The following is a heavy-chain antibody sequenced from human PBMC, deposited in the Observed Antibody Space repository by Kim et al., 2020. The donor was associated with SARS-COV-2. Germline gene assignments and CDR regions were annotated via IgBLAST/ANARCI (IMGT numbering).Heavy chain of an antibody. J-gene: IGHJ4*02. D-gene: IGHD3-10*01. Sequence: GGSLRLSCAASGFIFSRYSMNCVRQAPGKGLEWVSSISSSSSNIYYAASEKGLFTLSSDTTKNSLYLQMNSLSAEDTAVYYSARARFPQLWLFYYWRQG. CDR1: GFIFSRYS. CDR3: ARARFPQLWLFYY. V-gene: IGHV3-21*01. CDR2: ISSSSSNI.